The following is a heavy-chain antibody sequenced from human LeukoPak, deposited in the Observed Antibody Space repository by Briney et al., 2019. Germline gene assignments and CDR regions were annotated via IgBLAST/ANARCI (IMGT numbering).Heavy chain of an antibody. Sequence: SGGSLRLSCAASGFTFSNYAMRWVRQAPGKGLEWVSGISGSGDSTYYADSVKGRFTISRDNSKNTLYLQMNSLRAEDTAVYYCANWPKRGNWFDPWGQGTLVTVSS. J-gene: IGHJ5*02. CDR1: GFTFSNYA. CDR2: ISGSGDST. CDR3: ANWPKRGNWFDP. D-gene: IGHD3-10*01. V-gene: IGHV3-23*01.